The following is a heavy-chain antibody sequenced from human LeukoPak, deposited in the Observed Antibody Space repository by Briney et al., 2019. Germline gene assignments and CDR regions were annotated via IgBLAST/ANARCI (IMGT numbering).Heavy chain of an antibody. CDR2: ISSDGSST. D-gene: IGHD5-18*01. CDR1: GFTFSNNW. J-gene: IGHJ6*03. CDR3: ARSVDTAMAYYYYYMDV. Sequence: PGGSLRLSCAASGFTFSNNWMHWVRQVPGKGLVWVSRISSDGSSTTYADSVKGRFTISRDNAKNSLYLQMNSLRAEDTAVYYCARSVDTAMAYYYYYMDVWGKGTTVTVSS. V-gene: IGHV3-74*01.